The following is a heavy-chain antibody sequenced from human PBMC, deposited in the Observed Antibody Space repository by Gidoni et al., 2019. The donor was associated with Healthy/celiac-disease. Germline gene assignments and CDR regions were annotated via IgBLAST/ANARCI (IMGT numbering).Heavy chain of an antibody. D-gene: IGHD6-6*01. J-gene: IGHJ6*02. CDR1: GFPFSDYY. Sequence: QVQLEESGGGLVKPGGSLRLSCAASGFPFSDYYMSWIRQAPGKGLEWVSYISSSGSTIYYADSVKGRFTISRDKYKNSLYLQMNSLRAEDTAVYYCARDGYSSSSDYYYYYGMDVWGQGTTVTVSS. CDR2: ISSSGSTI. CDR3: ARDGYSSSSDYYYYYGMDV. V-gene: IGHV3-11*01.